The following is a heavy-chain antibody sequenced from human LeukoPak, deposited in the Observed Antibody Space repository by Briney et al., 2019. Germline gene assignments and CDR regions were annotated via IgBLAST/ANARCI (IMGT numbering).Heavy chain of an antibody. Sequence: ASVKVSCKASGYTFTSYGISWVRQAPGQGLEWMGRISTYTDNSNYAQKFQDRVTMTTDTSTGTAYMELRNLSSDDTAVYYCARTMTTMTTHGELDFWGQGTLVTVSS. CDR1: GYTFTSYG. V-gene: IGHV1-18*01. D-gene: IGHD4-17*01. CDR2: ISTYTDNS. J-gene: IGHJ4*02. CDR3: ARTMTTMTTHGELDF.